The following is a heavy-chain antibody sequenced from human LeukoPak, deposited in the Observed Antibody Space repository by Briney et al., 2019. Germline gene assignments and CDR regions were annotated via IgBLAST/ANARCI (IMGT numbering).Heavy chain of an antibody. CDR3: AKDRVAVVVGATYDY. Sequence: GGSLRLSCAASGFTFSSYAMSWVRQAPGKGLEWVSVVSGSGGSTNYADSVKGRFTIFRDNSKNTLYLQMNSLRAEDTAVYYCAKDRVAVVVGATYDYWGQGTLVTVSS. CDR1: GFTFSSYA. V-gene: IGHV3-23*01. CDR2: VSGSGGST. J-gene: IGHJ4*02. D-gene: IGHD2-15*01.